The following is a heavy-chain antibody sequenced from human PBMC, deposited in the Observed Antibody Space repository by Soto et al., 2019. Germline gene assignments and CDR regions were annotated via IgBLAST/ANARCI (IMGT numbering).Heavy chain of an antibody. V-gene: IGHV2-5*02. CDR2: IYWDNDK. J-gene: IGHJ4*02. Sequence: QITLKESGPTLMKPTQTLTLTCTFSGFSLSTTGAGVGWIRQPPGKALEWLALIYWDNDKRYSPSLKSRLTITKDTSKNQVVLTMTNMDPVDTATYYCSHRRFGSVLDYWGQGSLVTVAS. CDR3: SHRRFGSVLDY. CDR1: GFSLSTTGAG. D-gene: IGHD3-10*01.